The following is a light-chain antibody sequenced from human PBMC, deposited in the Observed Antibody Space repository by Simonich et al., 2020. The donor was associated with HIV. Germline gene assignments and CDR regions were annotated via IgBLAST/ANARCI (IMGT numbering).Light chain of an antibody. CDR2: DVS. Sequence: QSALTQSASVSGSPGQSITISCTGPSSDVRNYDHVSWYQQHPGKAPKLMIYDVSNRPSGVPTLFSGSRSDNTAFLTISGLQAGDEADYYCSSYTSSSTRGVFGGGSKLTVL. J-gene: IGLJ3*02. CDR3: SSYTSSSTRGV. CDR1: SSDVRNYDH. V-gene: IGLV2-14*03.